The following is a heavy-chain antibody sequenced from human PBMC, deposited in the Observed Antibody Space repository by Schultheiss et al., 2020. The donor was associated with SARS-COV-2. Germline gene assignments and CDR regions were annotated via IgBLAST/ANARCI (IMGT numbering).Heavy chain of an antibody. V-gene: IGHV4-34*01. Sequence: SQTLSLTCAVYGGSFSGDSWSWLRQPPGTGLKWIGESHCTGSANCNPSLKSRVSIPLGTSKNQFSLKLSSVTAADTAVYYCARVRGGATFEAFYGMDVWGQGTTVTVSS. CDR2: SHCTGSA. CDR3: ARVRGGATFEAFYGMDV. D-gene: IGHD3-3*01. CDR1: GGSFSGDS. J-gene: IGHJ6*02.